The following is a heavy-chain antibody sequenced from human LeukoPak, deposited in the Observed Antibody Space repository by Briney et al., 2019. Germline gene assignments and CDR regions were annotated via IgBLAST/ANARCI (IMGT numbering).Heavy chain of an antibody. Sequence: GESLQISCQGSGYSFTSYWIGWVRPMPGKGLEWMGIIYPGDSDTRYSPSFQGQVTISADKSISTAYLQWSSLKASDTAMYYCARPKTGSLGGFDYWGQGTLVTVSS. J-gene: IGHJ4*02. CDR3: ARPKTGSLGGFDY. CDR1: GYSFTSYW. V-gene: IGHV5-51*01. D-gene: IGHD1-1*01. CDR2: IYPGDSDT.